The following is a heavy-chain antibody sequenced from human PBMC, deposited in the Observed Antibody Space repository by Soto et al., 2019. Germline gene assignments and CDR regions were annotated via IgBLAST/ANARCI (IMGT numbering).Heavy chain of an antibody. Sequence: QVQLVESGGGLVKPGGPLRLSCAASGFTYSDYYMSRIRQAPGKGLEWVSYISSSGSTIYYADSVKGRFTISRDNAKNGLYLQMNSLRAEDTAVYYFARDGLWFGESDDYWGQGTLVTVSS. CDR3: ARDGLWFGESDDY. CDR2: ISSSGSTI. J-gene: IGHJ4*02. V-gene: IGHV3-11*01. CDR1: GFTYSDYY. D-gene: IGHD3-10*01.